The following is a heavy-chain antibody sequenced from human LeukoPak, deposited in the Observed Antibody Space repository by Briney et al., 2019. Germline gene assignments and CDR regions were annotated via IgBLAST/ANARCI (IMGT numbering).Heavy chain of an antibody. CDR1: GGSISSYY. CDR3: ARRHHNWDY. CDR2: IYTSGST. D-gene: IGHD5-24*01. V-gene: IGHV4-4*07. Sequence: SETLSLTCTVSGGSISSYYWSWIRQPAGKGLEWIGRIYTSGSTNYTPSLKSRLTISLDTSKNQFSLKLDSVTAADTAVYYCARRHHNWDYWGQGTLVTVSS. J-gene: IGHJ4*02.